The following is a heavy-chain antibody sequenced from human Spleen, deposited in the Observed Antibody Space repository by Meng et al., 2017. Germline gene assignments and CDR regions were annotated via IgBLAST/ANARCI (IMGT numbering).Heavy chain of an antibody. J-gene: IGHJ5*02. Sequence: SETLSLTCVVSGGSFSDYYWSWIRQPPGKGLEWIGEINHSGSTNYNPSLESRATISVDTSQNNLSLKLSSVTAADTAVYYCARGYEPMVRGVITVWFDPWGQGTLVTVSS. D-gene: IGHD3-10*01. CDR2: INHSGST. V-gene: IGHV4-34*01. CDR3: ARGYEPMVRGVITVWFDP. CDR1: GGSFSDYY.